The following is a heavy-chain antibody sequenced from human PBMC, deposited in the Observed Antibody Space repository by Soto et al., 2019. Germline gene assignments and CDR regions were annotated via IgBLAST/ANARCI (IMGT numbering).Heavy chain of an antibody. CDR2: ISYDGSNK. D-gene: IGHD6-13*01. J-gene: IGHJ4*02. CDR3: AKGLYSSSWSECGY. CDR1: GFTFSSYG. V-gene: IGHV3-30*18. Sequence: QVQLVESGGGVVQPGRSLRLSCAASGFTFSSYGMHWVRQAPGKGLEWVAVISYDGSNKYYADSVKGRFTIPRDNSKNPLYLQMNSLRAEDTAVYYCAKGLYSSSWSECGYWGQGTLVTVSS.